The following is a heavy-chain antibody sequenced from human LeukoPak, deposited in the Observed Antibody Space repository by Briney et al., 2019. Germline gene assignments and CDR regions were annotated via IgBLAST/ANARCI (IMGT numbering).Heavy chain of an antibody. J-gene: IGHJ5*02. D-gene: IGHD6-13*01. CDR2: ISSSSSYI. CDR3: ARAMAGYYWFDP. V-gene: IGHV3-21*01. CDR1: GFTFSSYS. Sequence: GGSLRLSCAASGFTFSSYSMNWVRQAPGKGLEWVSSISSSSSYIYYADSVKGRFTISRGNAKNSLYLQMNSLRAEDTAVYYCARAMAGYYWFDPWGQGTLVTVSS.